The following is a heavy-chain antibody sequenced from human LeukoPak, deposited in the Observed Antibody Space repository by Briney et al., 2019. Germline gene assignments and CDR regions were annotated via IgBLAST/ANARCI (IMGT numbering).Heavy chain of an antibody. D-gene: IGHD3-9*01. CDR3: ARVPYDILTGRNWFDP. V-gene: IGHV4-34*01. Sequence: KPSETLSLTCAVYGGSFSGYYWSWIRQPPGKGLEWIGEINHSGSTNYNPSLKSRVTISVDTSKNQFSLKLSSVTAADTAVYYCARVPYDILTGRNWFDPWGQGTLVTVSS. J-gene: IGHJ5*02. CDR1: GGSFSGYY. CDR2: INHSGST.